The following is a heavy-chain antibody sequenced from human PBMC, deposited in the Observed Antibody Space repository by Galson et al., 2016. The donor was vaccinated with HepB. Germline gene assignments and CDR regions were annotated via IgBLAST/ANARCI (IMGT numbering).Heavy chain of an antibody. J-gene: IGHJ2*01. CDR3: ARVVVITTLTFYWYFDL. CDR2: LYWDDDK. CDR1: GFSLSTSGVG. D-gene: IGHD3-22*01. Sequence: PALVKPTQTLTLTCTFSGFSLSTSGVGVGWIRQPPGKALEWLALLYWDDDKRYGPSLKSRLTITKDTSKNQVVLTMTNIDPVDTATYYCARVVVITTLTFYWYFDLWGRGTLVTVSS. V-gene: IGHV2-5*05.